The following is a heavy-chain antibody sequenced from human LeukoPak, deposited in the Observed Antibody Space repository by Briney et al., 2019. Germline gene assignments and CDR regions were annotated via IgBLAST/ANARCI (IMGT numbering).Heavy chain of an antibody. Sequence: SQTLSLTCTVSGGSISSGDYYWSWIRQPPGKGLEWIGYIYYSGSTYYNPSLKSRVTISVDTSKNQFSLKLSSVTAADTAVYFCARDRHDFWSGYPNRYFDLWGRGTLVSVSS. CDR1: GGSISSGDYY. CDR2: IYYSGST. CDR3: ARDRHDFWSGYPNRYFDL. J-gene: IGHJ2*01. V-gene: IGHV4-30-4*01. D-gene: IGHD3-3*01.